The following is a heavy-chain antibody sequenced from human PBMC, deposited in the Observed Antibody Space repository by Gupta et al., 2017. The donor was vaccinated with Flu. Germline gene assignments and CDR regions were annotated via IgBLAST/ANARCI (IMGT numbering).Heavy chain of an antibody. J-gene: IGHJ4*02. CDR3: ARGRALLAARPGGRYDY. D-gene: IGHD6-6*01. V-gene: IGHV4-34*01. CDR1: GGSFSGYY. CDR2: INHSGST. Sequence: QVQLQQWGAGLLKPSETLSLTCAVYGGSFSGYYWSWIRQPPGKGLEWIGEINHSGSTNYNPSLKSRVTISVDTSKNQFSLKLSSVTAADTAVYYCARGRALLAARPGGRYDYWGQGTLVTVSS.